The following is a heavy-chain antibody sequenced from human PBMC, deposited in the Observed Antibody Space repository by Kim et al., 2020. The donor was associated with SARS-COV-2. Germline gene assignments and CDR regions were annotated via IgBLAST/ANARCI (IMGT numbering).Heavy chain of an antibody. Sequence: GGSLRLSCAASGFTFSSYAMSWVRQAPAKGLEWVSVVSDSGTSTYYADSVKGRFSISRDNSKNALYLQMKNLRAEDTAIYYCARVGGSGNPNFDFWGQGNLVTVSS. CDR1: GFTFSSYA. CDR3: ARVGGSGNPNFDF. J-gene: IGHJ4*02. V-gene: IGHV3-23*01. D-gene: IGHD3-10*01. CDR2: VSDSGTST.